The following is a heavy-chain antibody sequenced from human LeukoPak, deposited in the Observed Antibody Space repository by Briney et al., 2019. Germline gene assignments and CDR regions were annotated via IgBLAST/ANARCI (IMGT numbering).Heavy chain of an antibody. CDR3: ARGSITSYPTDY. D-gene: IGHD3-16*01. CDR1: GFTFSSYS. CDR2: ISSSSSYI. V-gene: IGHV3-21*01. J-gene: IGHJ4*02. Sequence: PGGSLRLSCAASGFTFSSYSMNWVRQAPGKGLEWVSSISSSSSYIYYADSVKGRFTISRDNAKNSLYLQMNSLRAEDTAVYYCARGSITSYPTDYWGQGTLVTVSS.